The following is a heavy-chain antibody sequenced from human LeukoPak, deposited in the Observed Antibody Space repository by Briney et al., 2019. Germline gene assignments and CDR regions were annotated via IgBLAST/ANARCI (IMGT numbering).Heavy chain of an antibody. CDR1: GYTFTSYA. CDR2: INTNTGNP. J-gene: IGHJ4*02. Sequence: ASVKVSCKASGYTFTSYAMNWVRQAPGQGLEWMGWINTNTGNPTYAQGFTGRFVFSLDTSVSTAYLQISSLKAEDTAVYYCARWVCSGGSCYSRDYWGQGTLVTVSS. D-gene: IGHD2-15*01. CDR3: ARWVCSGGSCYSRDY. V-gene: IGHV7-4-1*02.